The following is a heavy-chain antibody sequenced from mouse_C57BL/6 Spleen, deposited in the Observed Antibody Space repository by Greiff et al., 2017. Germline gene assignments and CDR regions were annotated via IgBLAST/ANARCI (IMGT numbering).Heavy chain of an antibody. D-gene: IGHD4-1*01. V-gene: IGHV5-4*01. Sequence: EVKLVESGGGLVKPGGSLKLSCAASGFTFSSYAMSWVRQTPEKRLEWVATISDGGSYTYYPDNVKGRFTISRDNAKNNLYLQMSHLKSEDTAMYYCARDRLGRFAYWGQGTLV. CDR3: ARDRLGRFAY. CDR2: ISDGGSYT. CDR1: GFTFSSYA. J-gene: IGHJ3*01.